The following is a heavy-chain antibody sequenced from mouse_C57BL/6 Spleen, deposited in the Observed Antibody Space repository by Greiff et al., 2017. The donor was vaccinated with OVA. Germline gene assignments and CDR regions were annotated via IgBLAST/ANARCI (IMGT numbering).Heavy chain of an antibody. CDR3: AREDSNYWYFDV. V-gene: IGHV5-16*01. CDR1: GFTFSDYY. CDR2: INYDGSST. D-gene: IGHD2-5*01. Sequence: EVKLMESEGGLVQPGSSMKLSCTASGFTFSDYYMAWVRQVPEKGLEWVANINYDGSSTYYLDSLKSRFIISRDNAKNILYLQMSSLKSEDTATYYCAREDSNYWYFDVWGTGTTVTVSS. J-gene: IGHJ1*03.